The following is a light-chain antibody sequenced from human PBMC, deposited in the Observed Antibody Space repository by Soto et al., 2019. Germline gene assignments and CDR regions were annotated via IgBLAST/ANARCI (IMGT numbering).Light chain of an antibody. Sequence: ASQSIDRWLSWYKQTPGKATKILIYHATSLETVAPSRCSGSGSGTEFTLTISILNHDDSATYYCQHYNSHETFGHGTKVDI. J-gene: IGKJ1*01. V-gene: IGKV1-5*01. CDR3: QHYNSHET. CDR2: HAT. CDR1: QSIDRW.